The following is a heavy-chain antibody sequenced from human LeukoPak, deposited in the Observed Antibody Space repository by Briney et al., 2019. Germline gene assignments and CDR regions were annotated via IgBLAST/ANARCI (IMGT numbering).Heavy chain of an antibody. CDR1: GFTFSSYW. CDR3: ARDHSTYYDFWSGYSYYFDY. Sequence: GGSLRLSCAASGFTFSSYWMSWVRQAPGKGLDWVANIKQDGSEKYYVDSVKGRFTISRDNAKNSLYLQMNSLRAEDTAVYYCARDHSTYYDFWSGYSYYFDYWGQGTLVTVSS. V-gene: IGHV3-7*01. CDR2: IKQDGSEK. J-gene: IGHJ4*02. D-gene: IGHD3-3*01.